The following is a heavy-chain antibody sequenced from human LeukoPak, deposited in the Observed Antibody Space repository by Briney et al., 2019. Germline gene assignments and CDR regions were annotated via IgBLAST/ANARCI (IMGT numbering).Heavy chain of an antibody. Sequence: KIGESLNICCKSSEYSFNSQWIGWVRQMPGKGLEWMGIIYPGDSDTRYSSSFEGQVTVSADKSISTAYLQWSSLKASDTAMYYCARGLGVDGTLAAMDVWGQGTTVTVSS. CDR1: EYSFNSQW. D-gene: IGHD6-19*01. CDR3: ARGLGVDGTLAAMDV. J-gene: IGHJ6*02. V-gene: IGHV5-51*01. CDR2: IYPGDSDT.